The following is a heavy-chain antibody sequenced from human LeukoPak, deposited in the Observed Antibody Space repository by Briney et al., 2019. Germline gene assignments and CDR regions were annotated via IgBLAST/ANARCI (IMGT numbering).Heavy chain of an antibody. V-gene: IGHV3-53*01. J-gene: IGHJ4*02. CDR2: IYSGGST. CDR1: GFTVSSNY. CDR3: ARSGYLAAFGYFDY. D-gene: IGHD3-10*01. Sequence: AGGSLRLSCAASGFTVSSNYMSWVRQAPGKGLEWVSVIYSGGSTYYADSVKGRFTISRDNSKNTLYLQMNSLRAEDTAVYYCARSGYLAAFGYFDYWGQGTLVTVSS.